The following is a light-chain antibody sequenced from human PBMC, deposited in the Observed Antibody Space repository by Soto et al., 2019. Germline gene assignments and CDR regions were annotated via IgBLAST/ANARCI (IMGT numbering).Light chain of an antibody. CDR3: QQRGT. CDR1: QSVNKH. J-gene: IGKJ3*01. V-gene: IGKV3-11*01. Sequence: PGERATLSCRASQSVNKHLAWYQHRPGQAPRLLIYDTSYRAAGIPARFSGSGSGTDFTLTISSLEPEDLAVYYCQQRGTFGPGTKVDIK. CDR2: DTS.